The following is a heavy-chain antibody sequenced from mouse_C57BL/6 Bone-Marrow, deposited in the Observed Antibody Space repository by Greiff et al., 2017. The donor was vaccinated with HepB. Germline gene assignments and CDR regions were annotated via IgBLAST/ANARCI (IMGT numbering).Heavy chain of an antibody. Sequence: VQLQQPGAELVKPGASVKLSCKASGYTFTSYWMQWVKQRPGQGLEWIGEIDPSDSYTNYNQKFKGKATLTVDTSSSTAYMQLSSLTSEDSAVYYCARSIYYYGSSCSWFAYWGQGTLVTVSA. CDR1: GYTFTSYW. D-gene: IGHD1-1*01. J-gene: IGHJ3*01. CDR3: ARSIYYYGSSCSWFAY. CDR2: IDPSDSYT. V-gene: IGHV1-50*01.